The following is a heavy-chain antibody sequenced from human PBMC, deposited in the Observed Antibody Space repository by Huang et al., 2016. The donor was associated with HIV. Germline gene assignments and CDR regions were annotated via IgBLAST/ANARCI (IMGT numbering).Heavy chain of an antibody. CDR1: GFTFGSYW. CDR2: INSDDKRP. Sequence: EVQLVESGGGLVQPGGSLRLSCAASGFTFGSYWMHWALQAPGKGRVWCAIINSDDKRPIYTDAVKGRFTISRNNTNNTVYLQMNSLRAEDTAVYYCARIPSSPPYFFDYWGQGTLVTVSS. CDR3: ARIPSSPPYFFDY. V-gene: IGHV3-74*01. J-gene: IGHJ4*02.